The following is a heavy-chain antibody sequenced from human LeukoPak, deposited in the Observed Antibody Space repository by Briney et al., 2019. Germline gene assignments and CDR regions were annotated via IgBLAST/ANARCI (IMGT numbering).Heavy chain of an antibody. CDR2: IYYSGST. D-gene: IGHD2-15*01. J-gene: IGHJ5*02. Sequence: PSETLSLTCTVSGGSISVGSNNYWGWIRQPPGKGLEWIGSIYYSGSTYYNPSLKSRVTISVDTSKNQFSLKLSSVTAADTAVFYCARGYCSGGKCYSLYWFDPWGQGTLVTVSS. CDR1: GGSISVGSNNY. V-gene: IGHV4-39*01. CDR3: ARGYCSGGKCYSLYWFDP.